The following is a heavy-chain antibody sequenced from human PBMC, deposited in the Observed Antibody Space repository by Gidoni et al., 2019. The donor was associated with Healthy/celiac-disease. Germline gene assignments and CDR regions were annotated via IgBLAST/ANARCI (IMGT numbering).Heavy chain of an antibody. D-gene: IGHD6-13*01. Sequence: QVQLQQWGAGLLKPSETLSLTCAVYGGSFSGYYWSWIRQPPGKGLEWMGEINHSGSTNYNPSHKSRVTISVDTSKNQFSLKLSSVTAADTAVYYCAVLEAAGNFDYWGQGTLVTVSS. CDR3: AVLEAAGNFDY. CDR2: INHSGST. V-gene: IGHV4-34*01. J-gene: IGHJ4*02. CDR1: GGSFSGYY.